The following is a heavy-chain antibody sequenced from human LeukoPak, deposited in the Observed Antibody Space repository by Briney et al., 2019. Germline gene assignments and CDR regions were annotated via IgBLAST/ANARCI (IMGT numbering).Heavy chain of an antibody. J-gene: IGHJ6*04. Sequence: GGSLRLSCAASGFTFSSYAMSWVRQAPGKGLEWVSAISGSGGSTYYADSVKGRFTISRDNSKNTLYLQMNSLRAEDTAVYYCAKDQGAVLDCSSTSCYNYYYGMDVWAKGTTVTVSS. V-gene: IGHV3-23*01. CDR1: GFTFSSYA. CDR3: AKDQGAVLDCSSTSCYNYYYGMDV. CDR2: ISGSGGST. D-gene: IGHD2-2*01.